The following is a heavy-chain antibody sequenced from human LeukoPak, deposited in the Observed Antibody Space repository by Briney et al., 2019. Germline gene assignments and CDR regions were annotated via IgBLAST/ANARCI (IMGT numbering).Heavy chain of an antibody. CDR1: GYTFTGYY. V-gene: IGHV1-2*04. CDR2: INPNSGGT. CDR3: ARPFRGGSGPPGY. J-gene: IGHJ4*02. D-gene: IGHD3-10*01. Sequence: ASVKVSCKASGYTFTGYYMHWVRQAPGQGLEWMGWINPNSGGTNYAQKFQGWVTMTRDTSISTAYMELSRLRSDDTAVYYCARPFRGGSGPPGYWGQGTLVTVSS.